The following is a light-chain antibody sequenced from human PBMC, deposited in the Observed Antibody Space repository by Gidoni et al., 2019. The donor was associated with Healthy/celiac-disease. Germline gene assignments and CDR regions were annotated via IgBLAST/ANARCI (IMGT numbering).Light chain of an antibody. J-gene: IGLJ2*01. CDR1: ALPKKY. CDR2: EDS. CDR3: YSTDCSGNHRGV. V-gene: IGLV3-10*01. Sequence: SYELTQPPAVAVSPGQTARITCSGDALPKKYAYWYQQKSGQAPVLVIYEDSTRPSGIPERFSGPSSGTMATLTISGAQLEDEADYYFYSTDCSGNHRGVFGGGTTLTVL.